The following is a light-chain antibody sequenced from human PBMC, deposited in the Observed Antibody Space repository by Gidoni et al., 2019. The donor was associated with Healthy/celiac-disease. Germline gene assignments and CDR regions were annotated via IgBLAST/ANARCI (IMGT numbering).Light chain of an antibody. CDR3: SSYTSSSTYVV. J-gene: IGLJ2*01. CDR1: SSDVGGYNY. CDR2: DVS. V-gene: IGLV2-14*03. Sequence: QSALTQPASVSGSPGPSITISCTGTSSDVGGYNYVSWYQQHPGKAPKLMIYDVSTRPSGVSNRFSGSKSGNTASLTISGLQAEDEADYYCSSYTSSSTYVVFGGGTKLTVL.